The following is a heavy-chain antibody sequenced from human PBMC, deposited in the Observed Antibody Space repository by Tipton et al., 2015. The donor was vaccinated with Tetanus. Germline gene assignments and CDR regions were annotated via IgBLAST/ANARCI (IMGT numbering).Heavy chain of an antibody. CDR2: IIPLFRTK. V-gene: IGHV1-69*01. CDR1: GGTFSSYA. Sequence: QLVQSGAEVKKPGSSVKVSCKVSGGTFSSYAISWVRQAPGQGLEWMGGIIPLFRTKNYAQKFQGRVTITADESTNTAYMELSSLRSDDTAVYYCARDLTPVTTGGGYYYMDVRGKGTTVTVSS. J-gene: IGHJ6*03. CDR3: ARDLTPVTTGGGYYYMDV. D-gene: IGHD4-17*01.